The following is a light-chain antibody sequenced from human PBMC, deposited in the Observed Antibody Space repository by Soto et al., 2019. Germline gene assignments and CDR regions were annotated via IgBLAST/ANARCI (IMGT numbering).Light chain of an antibody. V-gene: IGLV2-23*01. Sequence: QSALTQPASVSGSPGQSITISCTGTSTDVWRFNIVSWYQQYPGKAPKVIIFEDTARPSGVSHRFSASKSGYTASLTISGLQTEDEADYYCCSHTGQSGWLFGGGTKLTVL. CDR3: CSHTGQSGWL. J-gene: IGLJ3*02. CDR1: STDVWRFNI. CDR2: EDT.